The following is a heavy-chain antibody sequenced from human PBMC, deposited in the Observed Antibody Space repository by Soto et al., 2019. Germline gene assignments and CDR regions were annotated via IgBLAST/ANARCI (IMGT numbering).Heavy chain of an antibody. D-gene: IGHD6-19*01. CDR3: ARDGSRLIAVAGRKAAIEKINYNFDH. J-gene: IGHJ4*02. Sequence: HPGGSLRLSCAASGFTFSSYAMHWVRQAPGKGLEYVSAISSNGGSTYYANSVKGRFTISRDNSKNTLYLQMGSLRAEDMAVYYCARDGSRLIAVAGRKAAIEKINYNFDHWGQGTLVTVSS. CDR2: ISSNGGST. V-gene: IGHV3-64*01. CDR1: GFTFSSYA.